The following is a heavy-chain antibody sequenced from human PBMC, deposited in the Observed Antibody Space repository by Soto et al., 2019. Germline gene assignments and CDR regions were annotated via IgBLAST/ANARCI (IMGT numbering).Heavy chain of an antibody. D-gene: IGHD6-13*01. CDR1: GGTFSSYA. J-gene: IGHJ4*02. CDR2: IIPIFGTA. V-gene: IGHV1-69*01. Sequence: QVQLVQSGAEVKKPGSSVKVSCKASGGTFSSYAISWVRKAPGQGLEWMGGIIPIFGTANYAQKFQGRVTITADESTSTAYMELSSLRSEDTAVYYCARPRISWPLLYYFDYWGQGTLVTVSS. CDR3: ARPRISWPLLYYFDY.